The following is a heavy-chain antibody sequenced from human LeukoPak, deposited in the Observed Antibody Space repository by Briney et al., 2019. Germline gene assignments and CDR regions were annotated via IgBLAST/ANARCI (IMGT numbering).Heavy chain of an antibody. CDR3: AREGGQMTTVTAAAFDI. CDR2: INPSGGST. J-gene: IGHJ3*02. V-gene: IGHV1-46*01. D-gene: IGHD4-17*01. Sequence: ASVKVSCNASGYTFTSYYMHCVRQTPGQGLEWMGIINPSGGSTSYAQKFQGRVTMTRDTTTSTVYMELSRLRSEDTAVYYCAREGGQMTTVTAAAFDIWGQGTLVTVSS. CDR1: GYTFTSYY.